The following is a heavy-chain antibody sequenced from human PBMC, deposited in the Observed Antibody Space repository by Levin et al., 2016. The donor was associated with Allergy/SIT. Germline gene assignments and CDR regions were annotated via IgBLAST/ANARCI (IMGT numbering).Heavy chain of an antibody. CDR3: AKEGVGALDY. J-gene: IGHJ4*02. D-gene: IGHD1-26*01. V-gene: IGHV3-30*18. Sequence: VRQAPGKGLEWVAVISYDGSNKYYADSVKGRFTISRDNSKNTLYLQMNSLRAEDTAVYYCAKEGVGALDYWGQGTLVTVSS. CDR2: ISYDGSNK.